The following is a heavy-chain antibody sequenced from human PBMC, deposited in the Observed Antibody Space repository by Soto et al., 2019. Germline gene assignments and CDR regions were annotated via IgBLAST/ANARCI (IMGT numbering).Heavy chain of an antibody. CDR3: ARDSLTGNYFDP. CDR2: IYHSGYT. D-gene: IGHD1-7*01. V-gene: IGHV4-30-2*01. J-gene: IGHJ5*02. Sequence: QMRLQESGSGLVKPSQTLSLTCAVSGGSISSGGYAWNWIRQPPGKGLEWIGYIYHSGYTSYNPSLKTQVTISVDKSKNQFSLTLSFVTAADTAVYYCARDSLTGNYFDPWGQGTLVTVSS. CDR1: GGSISSGGYA.